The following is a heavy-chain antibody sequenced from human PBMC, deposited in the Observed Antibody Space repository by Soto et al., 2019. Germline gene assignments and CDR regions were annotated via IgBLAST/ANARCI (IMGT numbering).Heavy chain of an antibody. V-gene: IGHV3-23*01. CDR3: ATSFRYFDN. Sequence: GGSLRLSCAASGSISTTTPLSWVRQAPGKGLEWVSTISGRGTNTYYADSVKGRFIISRDNLKNTVNLQMNGLGVEDTAIYYCATSFRYFDNWGQGTRVTVS. CDR1: GSISTTTP. J-gene: IGHJ4*02. CDR2: ISGRGTNT.